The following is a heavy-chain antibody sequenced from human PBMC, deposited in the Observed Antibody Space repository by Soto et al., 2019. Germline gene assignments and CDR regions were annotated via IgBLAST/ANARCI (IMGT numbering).Heavy chain of an antibody. CDR2: ISSDGSRT. J-gene: IGHJ4*02. V-gene: IGHV3-74*03. D-gene: IGHD1-1*01. Sequence: EVQLVESGGGLVQPGGSLRLSCAASGFTFSGSWMHWVRQAPGKGLVWVSRISSDGSRTTYADSVKGRFTISRDNAKNRLYLQENSLRAEDTAVYYCATAGTGTFTYWGQGTLATVSS. CDR1: GFTFSGSW. CDR3: ATAGTGTFTY.